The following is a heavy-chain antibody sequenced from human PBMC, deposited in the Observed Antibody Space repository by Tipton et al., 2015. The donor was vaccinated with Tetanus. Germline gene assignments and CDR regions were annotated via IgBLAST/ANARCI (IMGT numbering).Heavy chain of an antibody. CDR3: ARAGYPVQDYGGNSPPAEYFQH. CDR1: GYSFTSYW. V-gene: IGHV5-10-1*01. Sequence: VQLVQSGAEVKKPGESLKISCKGSGYSFTSYWISWVRQMPGKGLEWMGRIDPSDSYTNYSPSFQGHVTISADKSISTDDLQRGSLKASDTAVYCCARAGYPVQDYGGNSPPAEYFQHWGQGTLVTVSS. J-gene: IGHJ1*01. D-gene: IGHD4-23*01. CDR2: IDPSDSYT.